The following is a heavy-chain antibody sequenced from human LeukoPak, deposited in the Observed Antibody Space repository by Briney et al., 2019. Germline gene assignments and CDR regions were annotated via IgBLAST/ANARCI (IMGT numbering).Heavy chain of an antibody. CDR3: ARELRYYYDSSGYYSAANYFDY. V-gene: IGHV4-34*01. D-gene: IGHD3-22*01. CDR1: GGSFSGYY. J-gene: IGHJ4*02. Sequence: SETLSLTCAVYGGSFSGYYWSWIRQPPGKGLEWIGEINHSGSTNYNPSLKSRVTISVDTSKNQFSQKLSSVTAADTAVYYCARELRYYYDSSGYYSAANYFDYWGQGTLVTVSS. CDR2: INHSGST.